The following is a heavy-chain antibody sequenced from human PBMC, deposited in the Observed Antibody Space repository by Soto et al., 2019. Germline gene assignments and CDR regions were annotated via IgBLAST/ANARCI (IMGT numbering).Heavy chain of an antibody. CDR3: ARGGGYSYGLADY. Sequence: GGSLRLSCAASGFTLRTYWMHWVRQAPGKGLVWVSHINSAGSSTCYADSVKGRFTISRDNAKNTLYLQMNSLTAEDTAVYYCARGGGYSYGLADYWGQGTLVTVSS. D-gene: IGHD5-18*01. CDR2: INSAGSST. J-gene: IGHJ4*02. CDR1: GFTLRTYW. V-gene: IGHV3-74*01.